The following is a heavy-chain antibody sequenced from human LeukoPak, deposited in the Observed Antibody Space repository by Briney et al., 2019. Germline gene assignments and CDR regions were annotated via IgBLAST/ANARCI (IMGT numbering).Heavy chain of an antibody. J-gene: IGHJ4*02. CDR1: GFTFSSYG. D-gene: IGHD3-10*01. CDR2: IRYDGSNK. V-gene: IGHV3-30*02. Sequence: GGSLRLSCAAPGFTFSSYGMHWVRQAPGKGLEWVTFIRYDGSNKYYADSVKGRFTISRDNSKNTLYLQMNSLRTEDTAVYYCAKDDYFGSGSYPFDYWGQGTLVTVSS. CDR3: AKDDYFGSGSYPFDY.